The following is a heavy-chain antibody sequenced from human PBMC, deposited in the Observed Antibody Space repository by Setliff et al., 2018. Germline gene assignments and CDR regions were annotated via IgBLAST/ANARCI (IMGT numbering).Heavy chain of an antibody. CDR3: ARDFLGIHIDHGNALDDY. J-gene: IGHJ4*02. V-gene: IGHV1-69*13. D-gene: IGHD4-17*01. CDR1: GGTFNTYA. Sequence: SVKVSCKASGGTFNTYATSWVRQTPGQGLEWMGGIIPIFGTTNYAQKFQGRVTITADESTSTAYMELSSLRSEDTAVYYCARDFLGIHIDHGNALDDYWGQGTLVTVSS. CDR2: IIPIFGTT.